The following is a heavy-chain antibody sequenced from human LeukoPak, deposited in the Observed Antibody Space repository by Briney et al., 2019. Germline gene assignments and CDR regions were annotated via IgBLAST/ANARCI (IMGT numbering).Heavy chain of an antibody. D-gene: IGHD6-13*01. CDR3: AGARYSSSYNYYGMDV. V-gene: IGHV4-4*07. CDR1: GGSISSYY. J-gene: IGHJ6*02. CDR2: IYTSGST. Sequence: SEALSLTCTVSGGSISSYYWSWIRQPAGKGLEWIGRIYTSGSTNYNPSLKSRVTMSVDTSKNQFSLKLSSVTAADTAVYYCAGARYSSSYNYYGMDVWGQGTTVTVSS.